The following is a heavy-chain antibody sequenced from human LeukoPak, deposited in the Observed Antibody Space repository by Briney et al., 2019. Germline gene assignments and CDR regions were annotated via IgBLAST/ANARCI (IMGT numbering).Heavy chain of an antibody. V-gene: IGHV4-59*08. CDR1: GGSISSYY. Sequence: SETLSLTCTVSGGSISSYYWSWIRQPPGKGQEWIGYIYYSGSTNYNPSLKSRVTISVDTSKNQFSLKLSSVTAADTAVYYCARHFIARVAVAGNWFDPWGQGTLVTVSS. J-gene: IGHJ5*02. CDR3: ARHFIARVAVAGNWFDP. CDR2: IYYSGST. D-gene: IGHD6-19*01.